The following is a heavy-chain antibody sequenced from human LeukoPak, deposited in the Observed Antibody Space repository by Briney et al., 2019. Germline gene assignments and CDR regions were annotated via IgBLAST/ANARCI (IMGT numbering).Heavy chain of an antibody. CDR2: ISAYNGNT. CDR1: GYTFTSYG. J-gene: IGHJ4*02. Sequence: ASVKVSCKASGYTFTSYGISCVRQAPGQGLEWMGWISAYNGNTNDAQKLHGRVTMTTDTSTSTAYMELRSLRSDDTAVYYCASPGDYGDYRLDYWGQGTLVTVSS. D-gene: IGHD4-17*01. V-gene: IGHV1-18*01. CDR3: ASPGDYGDYRLDY.